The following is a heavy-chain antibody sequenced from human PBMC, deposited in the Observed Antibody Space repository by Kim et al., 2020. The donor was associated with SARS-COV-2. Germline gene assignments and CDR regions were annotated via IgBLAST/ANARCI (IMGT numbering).Heavy chain of an antibody. J-gene: IGHJ4*02. Sequence: YNPSRKSRVTISVDTSTNQVSLRLSSVTAADTAVYYCARRGNGRRYYFDYWGQGTLVTVSS. D-gene: IGHD1-26*01. CDR3: ARRGNGRRYYFDY. V-gene: IGHV4-39*01.